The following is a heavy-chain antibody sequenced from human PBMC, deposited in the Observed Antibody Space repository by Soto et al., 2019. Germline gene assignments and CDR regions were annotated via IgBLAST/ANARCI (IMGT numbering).Heavy chain of an antibody. CDR2: IIPIFGTA. CDR3: GRRKAAHRGKAFRV. CDR1: GGTFSSYA. Sequence: QVQLVQSGAEVKKPGSSVKVSCKASGGTFSSYAISWVRQAPGQGLEWMGGIIPIFGTANYAQKFQGRVTIYGIESTSTANIERISIIGSEAARQYRGRRKAAHRGKAFRVWSKGTMST. D-gene: IGHD6-25*01. V-gene: IGHV1-69*12. J-gene: IGHJ3*01.